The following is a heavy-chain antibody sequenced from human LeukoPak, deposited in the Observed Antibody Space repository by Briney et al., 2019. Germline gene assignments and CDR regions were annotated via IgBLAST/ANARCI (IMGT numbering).Heavy chain of an antibody. CDR1: GGSISSGGYY. V-gene: IGHV4-31*03. Sequence: SQTLSLTCTVSGGSISSGGYYWSWIRQHPGEGLEWIGYIYYSGSTYYNPSLKSRVTISVDTSKNQFSLKLSSVTAADTAVYYCAISCSSTSCSAAGYMDVWGKGTTVTVSS. J-gene: IGHJ6*03. D-gene: IGHD2-2*01. CDR2: IYYSGST. CDR3: AISCSSTSCSAAGYMDV.